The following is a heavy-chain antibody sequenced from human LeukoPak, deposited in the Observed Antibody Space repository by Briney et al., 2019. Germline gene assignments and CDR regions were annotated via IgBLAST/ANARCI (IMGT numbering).Heavy chain of an antibody. CDR3: ARFTSMVRGVILNKYHYYGMDV. V-gene: IGHV1-18*01. D-gene: IGHD3-10*01. Sequence: GASVKVSCKASGYTFTSYGISWVRQAPGQGLEWMGWISAYNGNTNYAQKLQGRVTMTTDTSTSTAYMELRSLRSDDTAVYYCARFTSMVRGVILNKYHYYGMDVWGQGTTVTVSS. CDR2: ISAYNGNT. CDR1: GYTFTSYG. J-gene: IGHJ6*02.